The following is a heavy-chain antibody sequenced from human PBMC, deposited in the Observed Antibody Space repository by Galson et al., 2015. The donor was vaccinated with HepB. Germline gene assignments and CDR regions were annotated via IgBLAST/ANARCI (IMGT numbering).Heavy chain of an antibody. V-gene: IGHV1-18*01. CDR2: ISAYNGNT. D-gene: IGHD6-13*01. Sequence: SVKVSCKASGYTFTSYGISWVRQAPGQGLEWMGWISAYNGNTNYAQKLQGRVTMTTDTSTSTAYMELRSLRSDDTAVYYCARAEYSSGWFSPIVNWFDPWGQGTLVTASS. CDR1: GYTFTSYG. J-gene: IGHJ5*02. CDR3: ARAEYSSGWFSPIVNWFDP.